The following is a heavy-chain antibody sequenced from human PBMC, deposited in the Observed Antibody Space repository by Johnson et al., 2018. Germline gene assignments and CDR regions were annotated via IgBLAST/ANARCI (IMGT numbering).Heavy chain of an antibody. J-gene: IGHJ6*02. Sequence: EVQLVESGGGLVQPGGSLRLSCEASGFTFSSYAMSWVRQAPGRGLEWVSVMSGSGDSTYYADSVQGRVTISRDNSKNTLFLQRNSLRAEETAVYYCAKDASFTYYDFWIGGGAHMDVWGQGTTVTVSS. D-gene: IGHD3/OR15-3a*01. CDR3: AKDASFTYYDFWIGGGAHMDV. V-gene: IGHV3-23*04. CDR1: GFTFSSYA. CDR2: MSGSGDST.